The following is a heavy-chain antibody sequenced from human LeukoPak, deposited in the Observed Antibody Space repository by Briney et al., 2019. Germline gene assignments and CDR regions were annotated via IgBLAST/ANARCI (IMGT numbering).Heavy chain of an antibody. CDR3: ARAKLYMDFWSNAFDI. CDR1: GGSISSSSYY. CDR2: IYYSGST. J-gene: IGHJ3*02. D-gene: IGHD3-3*01. V-gene: IGHV4-39*07. Sequence: SETLSLTCTVSGGSISSSSYYWGWIRQPLGKGLEWIGSIYYSGSTYYNPSLKSRVTISVDTSKNQFSLKLSSVTAADTAVYYCARAKLYMDFWSNAFDIWGQGTMVTVSS.